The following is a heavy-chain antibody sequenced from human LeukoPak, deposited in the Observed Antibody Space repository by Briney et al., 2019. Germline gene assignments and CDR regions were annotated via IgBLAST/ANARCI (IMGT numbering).Heavy chain of an antibody. D-gene: IGHD3-9*01. Sequence: PGGSLRLSCAASGFTFSSYAMHWVRQPPGKGLEWIGEINHSGSTNYNPSLKSRVTISVDTSKNQFSLKLSSVTAADTAVYYCARRGGKRYFDWLFIRDAFDIWGQGTMVTVSS. V-gene: IGHV4-34*01. CDR2: INHSGST. CDR1: GFTFSSYA. CDR3: ARRGGKRYFDWLFIRDAFDI. J-gene: IGHJ3*02.